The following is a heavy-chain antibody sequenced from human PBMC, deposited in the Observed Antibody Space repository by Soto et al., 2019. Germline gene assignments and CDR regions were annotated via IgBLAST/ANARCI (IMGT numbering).Heavy chain of an antibody. V-gene: IGHV4-59*01. CDR2: IYYSGST. D-gene: IGHD6-6*01. CDR3: ARVRGLAARTFDY. CDR1: GGSISDFY. J-gene: IGHJ4*02. Sequence: QVLLQESGPGLVKPSETLSLTCTVSGGSISDFYWSWIRQPPGKGLEWIGYIYYSGSTNYNPSLKRRVTISVDTCKNQFSLNLRSMSPADTAVYYCARVRGLAARTFDYWGPGTLVTVSS.